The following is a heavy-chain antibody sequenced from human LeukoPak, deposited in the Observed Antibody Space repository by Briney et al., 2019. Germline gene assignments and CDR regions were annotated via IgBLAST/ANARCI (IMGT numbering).Heavy chain of an antibody. D-gene: IGHD1-1*01. Sequence: ASVKVSCKASGYTFTGYYMHWVRQAPGQGLEWMGWINPNSGGTNYAQKFQGRVTMTRDTSISTAYMELRSLRSDDTAVYYCARRYNWNFDYWGQGTLVTVSS. CDR3: ARRYNWNFDY. CDR1: GYTFTGYY. CDR2: INPNSGGT. J-gene: IGHJ4*02. V-gene: IGHV1-2*02.